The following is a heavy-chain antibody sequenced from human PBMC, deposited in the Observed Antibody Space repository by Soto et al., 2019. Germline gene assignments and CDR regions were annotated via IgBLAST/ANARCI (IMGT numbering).Heavy chain of an antibody. V-gene: IGHV1-18*01. D-gene: IGHD2-2*01. J-gene: IGHJ6*02. Sequence: ASVKVSCKASGYNFTRYAITWVRQAPGQGLEWMGWISVYNGNTKYAQKLQGRVTLTTDTSTSTAYMELRSLRSDDTAVFYCARHRLTFQSSAVPSPTYKVMDVWGQGTMVTVSS. CDR2: ISVYNGNT. CDR3: ARHRLTFQSSAVPSPTYKVMDV. CDR1: GYNFTRYA.